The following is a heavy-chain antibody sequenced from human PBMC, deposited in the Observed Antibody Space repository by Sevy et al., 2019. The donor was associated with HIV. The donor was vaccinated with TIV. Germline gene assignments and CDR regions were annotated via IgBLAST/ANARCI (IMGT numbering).Heavy chain of an antibody. V-gene: IGHV3-30*02. CDR2: IRYDGSNK. CDR3: AKEGYYDYIWGSYRWEYFDY. Sequence: GGSLRLSCAASGFTFSSYGMHWVRQAPGKWLEWVAFIRYDGSNKYYADSVKGRFTISRDNSKNTLYLQMNSLRAEDTAVYYCAKEGYYDYIWGSYRWEYFDYWGQGTLVTVSS. D-gene: IGHD3-16*02. J-gene: IGHJ4*02. CDR1: GFTFSSYG.